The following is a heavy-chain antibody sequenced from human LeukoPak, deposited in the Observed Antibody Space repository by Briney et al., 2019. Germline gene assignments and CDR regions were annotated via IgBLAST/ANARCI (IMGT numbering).Heavy chain of an antibody. Sequence: GGSLTLSCAASGFIVSSSYMSWVRQAPGKGLEWVSVIFSINTTYYADSVKGRFTIPRDNSKNMVYVQMNSLRDEDTARYYCARRRRGFNYGYYWGQGTLVTVSS. D-gene: IGHD3-10*01. CDR2: IFSINTT. J-gene: IGHJ4*02. CDR3: ARRRRGFNYGYY. V-gene: IGHV3-53*01. CDR1: GFIVSSSY.